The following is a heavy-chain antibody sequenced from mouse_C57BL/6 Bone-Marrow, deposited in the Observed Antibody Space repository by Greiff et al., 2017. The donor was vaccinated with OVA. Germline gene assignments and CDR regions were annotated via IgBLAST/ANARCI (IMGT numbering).Heavy chain of an antibody. V-gene: IGHV5-4*01. CDR3: ARDPYYGREG. CDR1: GFTFSSYA. D-gene: IGHD1-1*01. J-gene: IGHJ3*01. CDR2: ISDGARDT. Sequence: EVMLVESGGGLVKPGGSLKLSCAASGFTFSSYAMSWVRQTPEKRLEWVATISDGARDTNDPDNVKGRFTISRDNAKNNLYLQMSHLKSEDTAMYYCARDPYYGREGWGQGTLVTVSA.